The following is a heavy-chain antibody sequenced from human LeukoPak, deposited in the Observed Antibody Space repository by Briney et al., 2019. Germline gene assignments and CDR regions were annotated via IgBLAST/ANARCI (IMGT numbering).Heavy chain of an antibody. Sequence: GGSLRLSCAASGFTFSSCAMSWVRQAPGKGLEWVSAISGSGGSTYYADSVKGRFTISRDNSKNTLYLQMNSLRAEDTAVYYCAKSRFLEWLRPRNWFDPWGQGTLVTVSS. CDR1: GFTFSSCA. V-gene: IGHV3-23*01. J-gene: IGHJ5*02. D-gene: IGHD3-3*01. CDR3: AKSRFLEWLRPRNWFDP. CDR2: ISGSGGST.